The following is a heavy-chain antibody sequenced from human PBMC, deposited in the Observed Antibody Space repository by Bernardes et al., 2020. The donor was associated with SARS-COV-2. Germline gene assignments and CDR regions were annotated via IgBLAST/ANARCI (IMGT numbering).Heavy chain of an antibody. V-gene: IGHV1-8*01. CDR2: MNPNRGNN. J-gene: IGHJ6*04. Sequence: ASVNVSCKTSGYTFTAYYISWVRQATGQGREGMGWMNPNRGNNGYSQKLQGRVTMTRDTDISTAYMELTSLTSDDTAIYFCAIMMVGPTTYYYYYGMDVWSKGTTVTVSS. D-gene: IGHD1-26*01. CDR1: GYTFTAYY. CDR3: AIMMVGPTTYYYYYGMDV.